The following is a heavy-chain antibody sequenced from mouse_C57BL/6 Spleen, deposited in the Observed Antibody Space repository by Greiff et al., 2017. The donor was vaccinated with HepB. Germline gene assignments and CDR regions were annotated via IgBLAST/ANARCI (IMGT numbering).Heavy chain of an antibody. V-gene: IGHV1-64*01. CDR2: IHPNSGST. D-gene: IGHD1-1*01. J-gene: IGHJ2*01. CDR1: GYTFTSYW. Sequence: VQLQQSGAELVKPGASVKLSCKASGYTFTSYWMHWVKQRPGQGLEWIGMIHPNSGSTNYNEKFKSKATLTVDKSSSTAYMQLSSLTSEASAVYYCARITTVVGYYFDYWGQGTTLTVSS. CDR3: ARITTVVGYYFDY.